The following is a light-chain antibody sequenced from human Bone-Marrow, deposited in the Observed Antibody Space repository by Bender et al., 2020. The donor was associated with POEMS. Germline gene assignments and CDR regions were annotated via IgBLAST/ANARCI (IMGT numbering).Light chain of an antibody. CDR3: ATWDDSLNGWV. V-gene: IGLV1-44*01. J-gene: IGLJ3*02. CDR2: NNS. CDR1: SSKFGSYP. Sequence: QSVLTKPPSASGTPGQRVTISCSGSSSKFGSYPVNWYQQPPGAAPKLVIFNNSQRPSGVPDRFSGSNSGTSASLAISGLLSDDEADFYCATWDDSLNGWVFGGGTKLTVL.